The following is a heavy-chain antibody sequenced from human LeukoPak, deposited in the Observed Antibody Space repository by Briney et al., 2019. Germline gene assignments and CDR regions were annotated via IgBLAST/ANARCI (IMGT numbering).Heavy chain of an antibody. V-gene: IGHV4-59*08. D-gene: IGHD6-19*01. J-gene: IGHJ4*02. Sequence: ASETLSLTCTVSGGSISSYYWSWIRQPPGKGLEWIGYIYYSGSTNYNPSLKSRVTISVDTSKNQFSLKLSSVTAADTAVYYCARHSSLSSGWSFDYWGQGTLVTVSS. CDR3: ARHSSLSSGWSFDY. CDR2: IYYSGST. CDR1: GGSISSYY.